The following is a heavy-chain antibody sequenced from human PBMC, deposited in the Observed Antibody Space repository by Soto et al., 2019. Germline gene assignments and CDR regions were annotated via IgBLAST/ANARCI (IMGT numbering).Heavy chain of an antibody. CDR2: ISSSGSTI. V-gene: IGHV3-11*01. D-gene: IGHD2-15*01. Sequence: GGSLRLSCAASGFTFSDYYMSWIRQAPGKGLEWVSYISSSGSTIYYADSVKGRFTISRDNAKNSLYLQMNSLRAEDTAVYYCARASDIVVVSWFDPWGQGTLVTVSS. J-gene: IGHJ5*02. CDR3: ARASDIVVVSWFDP. CDR1: GFTFSDYY.